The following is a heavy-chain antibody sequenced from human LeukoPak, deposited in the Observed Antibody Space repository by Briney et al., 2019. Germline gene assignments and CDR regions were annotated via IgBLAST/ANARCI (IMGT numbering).Heavy chain of an antibody. V-gene: IGHV3-21*01. CDR1: GFTFSSYN. D-gene: IGHD3-22*01. CDR3: ARVGYYDSSGYYPVPFDN. CDR2: ISRGNSYI. J-gene: IGHJ4*02. Sequence: GGSLRLSCAASGFTFSSYNMNWVRQAPGKGLEWVSSISRGNSYIYYADSLKGRFTISRDDAKSSLYLQMNSLRAEDTAVYYCARVGYYDSSGYYPVPFDNWGRGTLVTVSS.